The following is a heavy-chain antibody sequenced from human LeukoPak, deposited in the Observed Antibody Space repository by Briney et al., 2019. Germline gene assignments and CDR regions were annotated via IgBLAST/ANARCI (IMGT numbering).Heavy chain of an antibody. V-gene: IGHV3-23*01. D-gene: IGHD4-17*01. CDR3: AKDGRAYDYGDYGYFQH. CDR1: GFTFSSYA. CDR2: ISGSGGST. J-gene: IGHJ1*01. Sequence: GESLSLSCAASGFTFSSYAMSWVRQAPGKGLEWVSAISGSGGSTYYADSVKGRFTIDRDNYKNTLDLQTNSLKAEDTAVYYCAKDGRAYDYGDYGYFQHWGQGTLVTVSS.